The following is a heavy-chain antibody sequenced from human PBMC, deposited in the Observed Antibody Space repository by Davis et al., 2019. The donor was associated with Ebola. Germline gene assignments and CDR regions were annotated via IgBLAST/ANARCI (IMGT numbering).Heavy chain of an antibody. D-gene: IGHD3-22*01. J-gene: IGHJ4*02. Sequence: GSLRLSCAASGFTFSSYSMNWVRQVPGKGLEWIGEINHSGSTNYNPSLKSRVTISVDTSKNQFSLKLSSVTAADTAVYYCARHSGRITMIVVVILDFDYWGQGTLVTVSS. V-gene: IGHV4-34*01. CDR3: ARHSGRITMIVVVILDFDY. CDR1: GFTFSSYS. CDR2: INHSGST.